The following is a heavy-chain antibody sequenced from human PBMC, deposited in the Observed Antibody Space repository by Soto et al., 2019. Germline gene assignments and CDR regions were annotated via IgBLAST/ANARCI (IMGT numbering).Heavy chain of an antibody. D-gene: IGHD3-22*01. CDR1: GGSISSGNNY. Sequence: QVQLQESGPGLVKPSQTLSLTCTVSGGSISSGNNYWSWIRQHPGKGLEWIGYIYYSGSTYYNPSLKSRVTISVHTSKNQFSRKLSSVTAADTAVYYCARTSYDSSGTAADPWGQGTLVTVSS. CDR2: IYYSGST. J-gene: IGHJ5*02. CDR3: ARTSYDSSGTAADP. V-gene: IGHV4-31*03.